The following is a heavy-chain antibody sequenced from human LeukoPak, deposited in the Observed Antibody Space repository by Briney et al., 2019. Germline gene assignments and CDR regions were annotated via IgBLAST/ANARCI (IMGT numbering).Heavy chain of an antibody. Sequence: SVKVSCKASGGTFSSYAISWVRQAPGQGLEWMGRIIPILGTANYAQKFQGRVTITTDESTSTAYMELSSLRSEDTAVYYCARVSSITIFGVVISYFDYWGQGTLVTVSS. V-gene: IGHV1-69*11. CDR3: ARVSSITIFGVVISYFDY. CDR2: IIPILGTA. D-gene: IGHD3-3*01. J-gene: IGHJ4*02. CDR1: GGTFSSYA.